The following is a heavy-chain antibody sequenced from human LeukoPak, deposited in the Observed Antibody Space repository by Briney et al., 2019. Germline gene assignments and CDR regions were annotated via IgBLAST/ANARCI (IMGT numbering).Heavy chain of an antibody. CDR2: IYTSGST. CDR3: ARGVSHYYYPDY. J-gene: IGHJ4*02. CDR1: GGSISSGSYY. V-gene: IGHV4-61*02. Sequence: KASQTLSLTCTVSGGSISSGSYYWSWIRQPAGKGLEWIGRIYTSGSTNYNPSLKSRVTISVDTSKNQFSLKLNSVTAADTAVYYCARGVSHYYYPDYWGQGTLVTVSS. D-gene: IGHD3-10*01.